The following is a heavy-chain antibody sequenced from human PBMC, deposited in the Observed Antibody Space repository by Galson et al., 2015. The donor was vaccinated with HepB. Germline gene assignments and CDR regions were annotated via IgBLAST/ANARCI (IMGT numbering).Heavy chain of an antibody. CDR1: GGSISSSSYY. CDR3: ARQVGCSSTSCYPYYYYCGMDV. CDR2: IYYSGST. Sequence: SETLSLTCTVSGGSISSSSYYWGWIRQPPGKGLEWIGSIYYSGSTYYNPSLKSRVTISVDTSKNQFSLKLSSVTAADTAVYYCARQVGCSSTSCYPYYYYCGMDVWGQGTTVTVSS. V-gene: IGHV4-39*01. D-gene: IGHD2-2*01. J-gene: IGHJ6*02.